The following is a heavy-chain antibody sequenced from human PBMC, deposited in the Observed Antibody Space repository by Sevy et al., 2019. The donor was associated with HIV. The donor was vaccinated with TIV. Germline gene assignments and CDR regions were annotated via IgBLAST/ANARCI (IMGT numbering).Heavy chain of an antibody. V-gene: IGHV4-34*01. CDR2: INHSGST. J-gene: IGHJ5*02. D-gene: IGHD2-2*01. CDR1: GGSFSGYY. Sequence: SETLSLTCAVHGGSFSGYYWSWIRQPPGKGLEWIGEINHSGSTNYNPSPKSRVTISVDTSKKQFALKLSSVTAADTAVYYWARSPPVVVVPGAPSWFDPWGQGTMVTVSS. CDR3: ARSPPVVVVPGAPSWFDP.